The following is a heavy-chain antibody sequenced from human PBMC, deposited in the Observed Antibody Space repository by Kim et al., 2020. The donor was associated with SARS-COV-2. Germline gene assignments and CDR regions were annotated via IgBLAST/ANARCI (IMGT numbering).Heavy chain of an antibody. J-gene: IGHJ5*02. CDR1: GYTLTELS. CDR2: FDPEDGET. V-gene: IGHV1-24*01. D-gene: IGHD3-3*01. CDR3: ATAYRFLGWFDP. Sequence: ASVKVSCKVSGYTLTELSMHWVRQAPGKGLEWMGGFDPEDGETIYAQKFQGRDTMTEDTSTDTAYMELSSLRSEDTAVYYCATAYRFLGWFDPWGQGTLVTVSS.